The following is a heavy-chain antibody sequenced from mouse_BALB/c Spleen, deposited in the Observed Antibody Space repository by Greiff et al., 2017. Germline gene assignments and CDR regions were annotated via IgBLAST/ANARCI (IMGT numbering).Heavy chain of an antibody. CDR3: ARTGRGYFDV. V-gene: IGHV5-9-3*01. Sequence: EVQLVESGGGLVKPGGSLKLSCAASGFTFSSYAMSWVRQTPEKRLEWVATISSGGSYTYYPDSVKGRFTISRDNAKNTLYLQMSSLRSEDTAMYYCARTGRGYFDVWGAGTTVTVSS. CDR1: GFTFSSYA. J-gene: IGHJ1*01. CDR2: ISSGGSYT.